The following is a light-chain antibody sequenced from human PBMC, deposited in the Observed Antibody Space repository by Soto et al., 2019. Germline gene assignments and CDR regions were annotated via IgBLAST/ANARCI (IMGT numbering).Light chain of an antibody. Sequence: DIVMTQSPDSLAVSLGERATINCKSSQSVLYSSNNKTYLAWYQQKPGQPPKLLIYWASTRESGVPDRFSGIRSVTDFTLTVSSLQAEDVAVYYCQQYYSTPRTFGQVTKLEIK. CDR1: QSVLYSSNNKTY. CDR3: QQYYSTPRT. V-gene: IGKV4-1*01. CDR2: WAS. J-gene: IGKJ2*01.